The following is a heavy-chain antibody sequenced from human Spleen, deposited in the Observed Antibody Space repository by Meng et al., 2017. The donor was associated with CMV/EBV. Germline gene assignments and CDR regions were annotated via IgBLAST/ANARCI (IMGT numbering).Heavy chain of an antibody. CDR3: ARDASTVTTSRMGF. CDR1: GYTFTDYD. D-gene: IGHD4-11*01. Sequence: KASGYTFTDYDVHWVRQAPGQGLQWMGRINPNGGGANSAQKFPGRVTMTRDTSISTAYLELMRLTSDDTAVYYCARDASTVTTSRMGFWGQGTLVTVSS. J-gene: IGHJ4*02. V-gene: IGHV1-2*06. CDR2: INPNGGGA.